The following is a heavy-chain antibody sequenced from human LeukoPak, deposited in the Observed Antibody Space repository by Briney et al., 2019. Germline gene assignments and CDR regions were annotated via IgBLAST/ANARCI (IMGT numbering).Heavy chain of an antibody. D-gene: IGHD5-24*01. Sequence: GGSLRLSCAASGFTFSSYAMSWVRQAPGKGLEWVSAISGSGGSTYYADSVKGRFTISRDNSKNTLYLQMNSLRAEDTAVYHCAKGHAGYNLEFDYWGQGTLVTVSS. CDR2: ISGSGGST. J-gene: IGHJ4*02. CDR3: AKGHAGYNLEFDY. V-gene: IGHV3-23*01. CDR1: GFTFSSYA.